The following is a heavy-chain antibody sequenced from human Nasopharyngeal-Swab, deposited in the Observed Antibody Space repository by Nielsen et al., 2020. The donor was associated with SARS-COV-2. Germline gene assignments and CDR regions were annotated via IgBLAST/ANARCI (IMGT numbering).Heavy chain of an antibody. Sequence: LKISCAASGFTFDDYGMHWVRQAPGKGLEWVAVIWYDGSNKYYADSVKGRFTISRDNSKNTLYLQMNSLRAEDTAVYYCARSKWLRGAFDIWGQGTMVTVSS. J-gene: IGHJ3*02. CDR1: GFTFDDYG. CDR2: IWYDGSNK. V-gene: IGHV3-33*08. CDR3: ARSKWLRGAFDI. D-gene: IGHD3-22*01.